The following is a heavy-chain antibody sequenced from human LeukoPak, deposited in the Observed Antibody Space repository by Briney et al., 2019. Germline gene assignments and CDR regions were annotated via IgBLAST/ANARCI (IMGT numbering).Heavy chain of an antibody. D-gene: IGHD6-6*01. J-gene: IGHJ1*01. CDR2: IHYSGGT. CDR1: GGSISSSSYY. CDR3: ARYSSSSGD. Sequence: SETLSLTCTVSGGSISSSSYYWGRIRQPPGKGLEWIGSIHYSGGTHYNPSLKSRVTISRDTSKNQFSLKLSSVTAADTAVYYCARYSSSSGDWGQGTLVTVSS. V-gene: IGHV4-39*07.